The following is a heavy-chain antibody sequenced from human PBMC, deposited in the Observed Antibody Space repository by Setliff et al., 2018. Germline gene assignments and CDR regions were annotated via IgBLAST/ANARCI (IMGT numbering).Heavy chain of an antibody. CDR1: GFTFSDYS. D-gene: IGHD5-18*01. Sequence: PGGSLRLSCATSGFTFSDYSLDWVRQAPGKGLEWVGRSRNKVSGGFIEYAASVKGRFTISRDDSKNSVFLQMNSLKTEDTAVYYFARDVGYTYGLDFGGQGTLVTVSS. V-gene: IGHV3-72*01. CDR3: ARDVGYTYGLDF. J-gene: IGHJ4*02. CDR2: SRNKVSGGFI.